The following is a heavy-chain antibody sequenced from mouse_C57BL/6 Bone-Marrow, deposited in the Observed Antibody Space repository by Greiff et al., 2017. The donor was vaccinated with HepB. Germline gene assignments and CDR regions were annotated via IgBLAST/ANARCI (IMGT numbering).Heavy chain of an antibody. CDR3: AIGRNYGNYPAWFAY. D-gene: IGHD2-1*01. Sequence: QVHVKQSGAELVKPGASVKVSCKASGYTFTSYWMHWVKQRPGQGLEWIGRIHPSDSDTNYNQKFKGKATLTVDKSSSTAYMQLSSLTSEDSAVYYCAIGRNYGNYPAWFAYWGQGTLVTVSA. CDR1: GYTFTSYW. CDR2: IHPSDSDT. V-gene: IGHV1-74*01. J-gene: IGHJ3*01.